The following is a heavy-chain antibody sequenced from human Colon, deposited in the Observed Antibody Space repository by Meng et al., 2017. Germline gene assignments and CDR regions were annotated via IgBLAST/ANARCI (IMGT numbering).Heavy chain of an antibody. J-gene: IGHJ6*02. D-gene: IGHD2-15*01. Sequence: GGSLRLSCAASGFTFSSYSMNWVRQAPGKGLEWVSSISSSSSYIYYADSVKGRFTISRDNAKNSLYLQMNSLRAEDTAVYYCARDSGLGYCSGGSCCYYYGMDVWGQGTTVTVSS. CDR3: ARDSGLGYCSGGSCCYYYGMDV. V-gene: IGHV3-21*01. CDR1: GFTFSSYS. CDR2: ISSSSSYI.